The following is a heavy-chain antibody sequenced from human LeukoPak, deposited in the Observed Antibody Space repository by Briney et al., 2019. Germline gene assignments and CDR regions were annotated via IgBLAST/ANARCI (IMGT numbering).Heavy chain of an antibody. CDR2: VNPNSGGT. J-gene: IGHJ6*03. CDR3: AREGIVGATPTLYYYYYMDV. V-gene: IGHV1-2*02. D-gene: IGHD1-26*01. CDR1: GYTFTGYY. Sequence: ASVKVSCKASGYTFTGYYMHWVRQAPGQGLEWMGWVNPNSGGTNYAQKFQGRVTMTRDTSISTAYMELSRLRSDDTAVYYCAREGIVGATPTLYYYYYMDVWGKGTTVTVSS.